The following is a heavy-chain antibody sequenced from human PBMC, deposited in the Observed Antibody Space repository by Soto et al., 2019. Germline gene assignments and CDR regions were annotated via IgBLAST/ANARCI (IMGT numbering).Heavy chain of an antibody. V-gene: IGHV4-59*01. CDR1: GGSISSYY. CDR2: IYYSGST. Sequence: SETLSLTCTVSGGSISSYYWSWIRQPPGKGLEWIGYIYYSGSTNYNPSLKSRVTISVDTSKNQLSLKLSSVTAADTAVYYCARVPGYYDSSGYNWFDPWGQGTLVTVSS. D-gene: IGHD3-22*01. J-gene: IGHJ5*02. CDR3: ARVPGYYDSSGYNWFDP.